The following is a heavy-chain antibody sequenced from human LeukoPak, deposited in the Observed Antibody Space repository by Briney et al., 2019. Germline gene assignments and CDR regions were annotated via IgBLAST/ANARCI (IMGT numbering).Heavy chain of an antibody. D-gene: IGHD5-24*01. CDR2: IYYSGST. V-gene: IGHV4-39*01. J-gene: IGHJ4*02. Sequence: SETLSLTCTVSGGSISSSRYYWGWIRQPPGKGLEWIGSIYYSGSTYYNPSLKSRVTISVDTSKNQFSLKLSSVTAADTAVYYCARSRDGLLGYFDYWGQGTLVTVSS. CDR1: GGSISSSRYY. CDR3: ARSRDGLLGYFDY.